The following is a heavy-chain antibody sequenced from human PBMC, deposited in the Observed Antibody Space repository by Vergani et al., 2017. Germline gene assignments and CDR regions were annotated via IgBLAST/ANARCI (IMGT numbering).Heavy chain of an antibody. Sequence: EVQLVESGGGLVQPGRSLRLSCAASGFTFDDYAMHWVRQAPGKGLEWVSGISWNSGSIGYADSVKGRFTISRDNAKNSLYLQMNSLRAEDTALYYCARGGYSYGYGWWFDHWGQGTLVTVSS. V-gene: IGHV3-9*01. CDR3: ARGGYSYGYGWWFDH. D-gene: IGHD5-18*01. CDR2: ISWNSGSI. CDR1: GFTFDDYA. J-gene: IGHJ5*02.